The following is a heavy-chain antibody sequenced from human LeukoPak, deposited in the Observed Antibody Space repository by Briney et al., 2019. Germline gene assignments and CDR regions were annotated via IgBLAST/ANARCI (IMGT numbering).Heavy chain of an antibody. J-gene: IGHJ5*02. CDR3: ARGGRGDYVAWFDP. CDR2: IIPILGIA. Sequence: GASVKVSCKASGGTFSSYAISWVRQAPGQGLEWMGRIIPILGIANYAQKFQGRDTITADKSTSTAYMELSSLRSEDTAVYYCARGGRGDYVAWFDPWGQGTLVTVSS. V-gene: IGHV1-69*04. CDR1: GGTFSSYA. D-gene: IGHD4-17*01.